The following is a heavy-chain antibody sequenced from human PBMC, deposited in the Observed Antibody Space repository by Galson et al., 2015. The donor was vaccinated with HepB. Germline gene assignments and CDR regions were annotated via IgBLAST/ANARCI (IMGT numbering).Heavy chain of an antibody. V-gene: IGHV3-23*01. CDR1: GFTFSSYA. J-gene: IGHJ6*02. CDR2: ISGSGGST. Sequence: SLRLSCAASGFTFSSYAMSWVRQAPGKGLEWVSAISGSGGSTYYADSVKGRFTISRDNSKNTLYLQMNSLRAEDTAVYYCAKDTPGHYSSGWYVQYYYYGMDVWGQGTTVTVSS. D-gene: IGHD6-19*01. CDR3: AKDTPGHYSSGWYVQYYYYGMDV.